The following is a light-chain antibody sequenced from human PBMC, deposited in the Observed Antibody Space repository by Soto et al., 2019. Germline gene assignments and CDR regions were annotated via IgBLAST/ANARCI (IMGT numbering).Light chain of an antibody. Sequence: QSALTQPAAVSGSPGQAITISCTGANSDLGSYNYVSWYQQHPGKAPKLVIYDVTKWPSGVSNRFSGSKSGNTASLTISGLQAEDEAEYYCSSYTRASPLVFGGGTKVPVL. CDR1: NSDLGSYNY. V-gene: IGLV2-14*01. CDR2: DVT. J-gene: IGLJ2*01. CDR3: SSYTRASPLV.